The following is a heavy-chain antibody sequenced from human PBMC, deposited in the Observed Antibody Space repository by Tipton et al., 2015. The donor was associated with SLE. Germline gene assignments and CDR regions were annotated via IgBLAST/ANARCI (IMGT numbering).Heavy chain of an antibody. D-gene: IGHD3-10*01. V-gene: IGHV4-39*07. J-gene: IGHJ6*02. CDR3: AKVRATMVRGVKFYFYGMDV. CDR2: INHSATT. Sequence: TLSLTCTVSGGSISSGSYYWGWIRQPPGKGLEWIGEINHSATTNHNPSLKSRVTISVDTSKNQFSLKLSSVTAADTAVYYCAKVRATMVRGVKFYFYGMDVWGQGTTVTVSS. CDR1: GGSISSGSYY.